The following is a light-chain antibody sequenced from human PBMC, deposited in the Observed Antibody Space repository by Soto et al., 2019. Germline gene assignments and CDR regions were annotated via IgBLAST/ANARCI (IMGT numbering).Light chain of an antibody. CDR2: SNS. CDR3: AAWDDSLTGSWV. J-gene: IGLJ3*02. CDR1: SSNIGNNP. Sequence: QSVLTQPPSASGTPGQRVTISCSGSSSNIGNNPVNWFRQFPGTAPKLLIYSNSHRPSGVPGRFSGSKSGTSASLAISGLQSEDEADYYCAAWDDSLTGSWVFGGGTKLTVL. V-gene: IGLV1-44*01.